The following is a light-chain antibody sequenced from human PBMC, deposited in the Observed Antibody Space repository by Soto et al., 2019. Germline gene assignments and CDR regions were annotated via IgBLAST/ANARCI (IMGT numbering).Light chain of an antibody. V-gene: IGKV1-5*03. J-gene: IGKJ4*01. Sequence: DIQMTQSPSTLSASVGDRVIITCRASQSISSWLAWYQQKPGKAPELLISKASSLQSGVPSRFSGSGSGTEFTLTISSLQPDDFATYYCQHYNSYPLTFGGGTKVEIK. CDR3: QHYNSYPLT. CDR1: QSISSW. CDR2: KAS.